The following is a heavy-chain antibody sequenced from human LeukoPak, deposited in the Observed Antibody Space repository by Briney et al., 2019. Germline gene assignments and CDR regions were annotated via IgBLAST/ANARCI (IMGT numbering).Heavy chain of an antibody. CDR2: IYYSGSI. D-gene: IGHD7-27*01. CDR1: GGSISSGDYY. CDR3: ARAPTGGLFYY. J-gene: IGHJ4*02. V-gene: IGHV4-31*03. Sequence: SETVSLTCTVSGGSISSGDYYWNWIRQHPGEGLEWIGYIYYSGSISYSPSLQSRVTISGDTSKNQFSLKLSSVTAADTAVYYCARAPTGGLFYYWGQGTLVTVS.